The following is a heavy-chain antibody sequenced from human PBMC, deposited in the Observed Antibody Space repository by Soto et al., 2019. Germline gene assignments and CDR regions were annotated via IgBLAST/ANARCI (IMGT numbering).Heavy chain of an antibody. CDR1: GYTFNNYD. CDR3: ARGEKIAVAGKLSVFDI. Sequence: GASVKVSCKASGYTFNNYDIHWVRQAPGHGLEWMGWMNPNSGNTGYAQNFRGIVTMTQNNAIGTAYMELSSLRSEETAVYYCARGEKIAVAGKLSVFDIWGQGTMVTVSS. D-gene: IGHD6-19*01. V-gene: IGHV1-8*02. J-gene: IGHJ3*02. CDR2: MNPNSGNT.